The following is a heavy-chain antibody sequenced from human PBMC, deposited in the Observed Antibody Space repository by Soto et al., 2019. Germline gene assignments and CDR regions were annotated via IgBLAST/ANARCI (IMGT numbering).Heavy chain of an antibody. CDR3: ARAGCSSTSCYSFVGWFDP. CDR1: GGSISSYY. V-gene: IGHV4-59*01. D-gene: IGHD2-2*01. CDR2: IYYSGST. J-gene: IGHJ5*02. Sequence: SETLSLTCTVSGGSISSYYWSWIRQPPGKGLEWIGYIYYSGSTNYNPSLKSRVTISVDTSKNQFSLKLSSVTAADTAVYYCARAGCSSTSCYSFVGWFDPWGQGNLVTVSS.